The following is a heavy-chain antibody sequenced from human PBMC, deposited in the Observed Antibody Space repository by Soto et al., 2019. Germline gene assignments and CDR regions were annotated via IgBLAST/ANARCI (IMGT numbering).Heavy chain of an antibody. CDR1: SDSMNSGGYY. CDR3: ARRGGSSSGYYYYAMDV. CDR2: IYSNGDT. V-gene: IGHV4-31*03. J-gene: IGHJ6*02. Sequence: LSLTCSVSSDSMNSGGYYWSWIRQHPGKGLEWIGYIYSNGDTYYNPSPKSRVTISVDTSKNQFSLNLTSVTAADTAVYYCARRGGSSSGYYYYAMDVWGQGTTVTVSS. D-gene: IGHD6-6*01.